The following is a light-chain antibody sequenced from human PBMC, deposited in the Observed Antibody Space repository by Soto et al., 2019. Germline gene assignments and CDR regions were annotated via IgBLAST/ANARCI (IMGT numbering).Light chain of an antibody. J-gene: IGKJ1*01. CDR2: KAS. CDR1: QSVDRW. V-gene: IGKV1-5*03. CDR3: QQYTSLVT. Sequence: DIQMTQSPSTLSASVGDRVTITCRASQSVDRWLAWYQQRPGKAPKALNYKASNLESGAPSRFSGSGSGTGFTLTILSPQPGGIATYYCQQYTSLVTLGQGTMVEMK.